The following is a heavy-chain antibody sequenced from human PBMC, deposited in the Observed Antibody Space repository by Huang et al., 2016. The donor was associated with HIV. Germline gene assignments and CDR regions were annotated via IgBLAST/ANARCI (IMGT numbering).Heavy chain of an antibody. CDR3: AILRGVRGIPSP. Sequence: QVQLQQWGAGLLKPSETLSRTCAVYGGSFSGYYWNWIRQPPGKGLEWIGEINHRGSTNYNPALKSRVTISVGTSKNQFSLNLSSVTTADTAVYYCAILRGVRGIPSPWSQGTLVTVSS. D-gene: IGHD3-10*01. J-gene: IGHJ5*02. CDR1: GGSFSGYY. CDR2: INHRGST. V-gene: IGHV4-34*01.